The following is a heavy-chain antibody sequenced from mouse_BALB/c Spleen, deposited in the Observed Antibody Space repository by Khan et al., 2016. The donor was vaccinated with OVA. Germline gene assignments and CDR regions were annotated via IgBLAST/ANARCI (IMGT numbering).Heavy chain of an antibody. CDR3: ARDSNVDY. D-gene: IGHD4-1*01. CDR2: ISSGSSSI. V-gene: IGHV5-17*02. CDR1: GFTFSRFG. Sequence: EVNVVESGGGLVQPGGSRKLSCAASGFTFSRFGMHWVRQAPEKGLEWVAYISSGSSSIYYADTVKGRFTISRDNPKNTTFLQMTSIRSEDTAMYYCARDSNVDYWGQGTTLTVSS. J-gene: IGHJ2*01.